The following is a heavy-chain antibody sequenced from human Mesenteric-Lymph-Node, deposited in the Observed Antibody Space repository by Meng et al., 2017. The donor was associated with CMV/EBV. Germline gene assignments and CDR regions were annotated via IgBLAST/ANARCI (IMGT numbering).Heavy chain of an antibody. Sequence: GESLKISCAASGFTFSSYSMNWVRQAPGKGLEWVSYISSSSSTIYYADSVKGRFTISRDNAKNSLYLHMNSLRAEDTAVYYCARTGQQRDYWGQGTLVTVSS. D-gene: IGHD6-13*01. CDR2: ISSSSSTI. V-gene: IGHV3-48*04. J-gene: IGHJ4*02. CDR1: GFTFSSYS. CDR3: ARTGQQRDY.